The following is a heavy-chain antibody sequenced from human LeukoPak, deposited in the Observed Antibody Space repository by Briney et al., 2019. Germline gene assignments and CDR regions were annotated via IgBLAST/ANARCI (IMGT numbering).Heavy chain of an antibody. V-gene: IGHV3-30*04. J-gene: IGHJ4*02. CDR3: ARGPYYYGSGSYYNGYFDY. CDR2: ISYDGSKK. D-gene: IGHD3-10*01. CDR1: GFTFSSYA. Sequence: PGRSLRLSCAASGFTFSSYAMHWVRQAPGKGLEWVAVISYDGSKKYYADSVKGRFTISRDNSKNTLYLQMNSLRAEDTAVYYCARGPYYYGSGSYYNGYFDYWGQGTLVTVSS.